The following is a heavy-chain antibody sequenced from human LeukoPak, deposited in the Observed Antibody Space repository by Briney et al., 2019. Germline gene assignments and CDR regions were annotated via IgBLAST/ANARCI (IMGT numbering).Heavy chain of an antibody. CDR2: IKRDGNEK. CDR1: GFTFSSYW. V-gene: IGHV3-7*01. Sequence: GGSLRLSCAASGFTFSSYWMNWVRQAPGKRLEWVANIKRDGNEKNYVDSVRGRFSISRDNAKNSLYLQMDSLRAEDTAVYYCAKEGAYPIITYDSWGQGALVTVSS. J-gene: IGHJ5*01. CDR3: AKEGAYPIITYDS. D-gene: IGHD3-10*01.